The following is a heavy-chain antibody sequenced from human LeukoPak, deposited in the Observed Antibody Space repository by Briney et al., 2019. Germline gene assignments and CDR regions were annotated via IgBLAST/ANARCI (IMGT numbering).Heavy chain of an antibody. CDR2: IKHIFGTA. CDR1: GGTFSSYA. D-gene: IGHD3-10*01. CDR3: ARDDRYYGSGSYLDY. J-gene: IGHJ4*02. V-gene: IGHV1-69*13. Sequence: GASVKVSCKASGGTFSSYAISWVRQAPGPGVEWMGGIKHIFGTANYAQKLQGRVTLTADESTSTAYMEKSSLRSEDTAVYYCARDDRYYGSGSYLDYWGQGTLVTVSS.